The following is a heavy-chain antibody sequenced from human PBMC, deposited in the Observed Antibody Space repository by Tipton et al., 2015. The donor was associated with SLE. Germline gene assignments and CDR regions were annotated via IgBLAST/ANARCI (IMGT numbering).Heavy chain of an antibody. CDR3: ARDSSRYYDSSGFDY. J-gene: IGHJ4*02. CDR2: IYYSGST. CDR1: GGSVSSGSYY. V-gene: IGHV4-61*01. Sequence: TLSLTCTVSGGSVSSGSYYWSWIRQPPGKGLEWIGYIYYSGSTNYNPSLKSRVTISVDTSKNQFSLKLSSVAAADTAVYYCARDSSRYYDSSGFDYWGQGTLFTVSS. D-gene: IGHD3-22*01.